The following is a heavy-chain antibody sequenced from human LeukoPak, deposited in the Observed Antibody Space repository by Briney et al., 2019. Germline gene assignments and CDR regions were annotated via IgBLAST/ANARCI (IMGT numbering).Heavy chain of an antibody. CDR3: ARVAPPGDFWSGYYFAPHENYYYYMDV. CDR1: GFTFSSYE. V-gene: IGHV3-48*03. CDR2: ISSSGSTI. J-gene: IGHJ6*03. D-gene: IGHD3-3*01. Sequence: QSGGSLRLSCAASGFTFSSYEMNWVRHAPGKGLEWVSYISSSGSTIYYADSVKGRFTNSRDNAKNSLYLQMNSLRAEDTAVYYCARVAPPGDFWSGYYFAPHENYYYYMDVWGKGTTVTVSS.